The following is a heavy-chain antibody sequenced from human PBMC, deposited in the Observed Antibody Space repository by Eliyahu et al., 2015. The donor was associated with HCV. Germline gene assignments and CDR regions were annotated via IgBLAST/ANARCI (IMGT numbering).Heavy chain of an antibody. D-gene: IGHD6-19*01. CDR3: VREALAGSEGIDF. CDR2: IRPVDSAT. CDR1: GYXFGNYY. V-gene: IGHV1-46*01. J-gene: IGHJ4*02. Sequence: QVQLVQSGAEVKKPGASVTVSCKASGYXFGNYYMHWVRQAPGXGLEWMGFIRPVDSATQYPQDFQGRVTMARDTSTSTFYLEVSSLRSEDTAVYFCVREALAGSEGIDFWGQGTLVSVSS.